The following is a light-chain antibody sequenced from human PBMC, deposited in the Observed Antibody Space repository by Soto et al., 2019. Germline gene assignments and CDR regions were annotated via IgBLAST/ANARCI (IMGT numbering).Light chain of an antibody. CDR2: EVS. V-gene: IGLV2-8*01. CDR3: SSYAGSNNPYV. J-gene: IGLJ1*01. CDR1: SSDVGGYNY. Sequence: QSVLTQPPSASGSPGQSVTISCTGTSSDVGGYNYVSWYQQHPGKVPKVMIYEVSTRPSGVPDRFSGSKSGNTASLTVSWLQAEDEADYYCSSYAGSNNPYVFVTGTKLTVL.